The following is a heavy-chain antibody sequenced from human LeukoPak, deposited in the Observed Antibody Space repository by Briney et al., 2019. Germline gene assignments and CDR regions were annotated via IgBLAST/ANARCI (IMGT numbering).Heavy chain of an antibody. Sequence: ASVKVSFKASGYTFTGYYMHWVRQAPGQGLEWMGWINPNSGGTNYAQKFQGWVTMTRDTSISTAYMEPSRLRSDDTAVYYCARGAIQLWLIGGGYFDYWGQGTLVTVSS. V-gene: IGHV1-2*04. CDR3: ARGAIQLWLIGGGYFDY. CDR2: INPNSGGT. CDR1: GYTFTGYY. D-gene: IGHD5-18*01. J-gene: IGHJ4*02.